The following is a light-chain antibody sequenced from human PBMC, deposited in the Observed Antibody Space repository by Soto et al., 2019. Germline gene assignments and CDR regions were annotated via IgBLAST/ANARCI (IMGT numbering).Light chain of an antibody. V-gene: IGKV1-17*01. Sequence: DIQMTQSPSNLSASVGDRVTITCRASQSIGSGLAWYQQKQGKAPKSLIYAASSLQSGVPSGFSGSVSGTEGTITISSLQPEDGSTYYCLQHNSYPWTFGQGTKVDNK. CDR3: LQHNSYPWT. CDR1: QSIGSG. J-gene: IGKJ1*01. CDR2: AAS.